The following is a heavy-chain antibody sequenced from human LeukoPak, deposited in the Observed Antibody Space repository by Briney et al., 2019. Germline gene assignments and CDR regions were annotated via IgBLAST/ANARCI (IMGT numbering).Heavy chain of an antibody. CDR2: ISANSGDT. V-gene: IGHV1-18*01. D-gene: IGHD3-9*01. CDR1: GYTFSSHG. Sequence: ASVKVSCKTAGYTFSSHGISWVGQAPGQGLEWMGWISANSGDTKFAQKFQGRVTMTTETSTNTSYMELRSLRFDDTAIYYCARDKRYAFDNWGQGTLVSVSS. J-gene: IGHJ4*02. CDR3: ARDKRYAFDN.